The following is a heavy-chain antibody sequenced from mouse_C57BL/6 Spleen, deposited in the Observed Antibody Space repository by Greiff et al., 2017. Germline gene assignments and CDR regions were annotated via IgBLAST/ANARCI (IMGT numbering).Heavy chain of an antibody. CDR2: ISYDGSN. J-gene: IGHJ4*01. Sequence: EVQLVESGPGLVKPSQSLSLTCSVTGYSITSGYYWNWIRQFPGNKLEWMGYISYDGSNNYNPSLKNRISITRDTSKNQFFLKLNSVTTEDTATYYCARVYSNFYAMDYWGQGTSVTVSS. D-gene: IGHD2-5*01. CDR1: GYSITSGYY. CDR3: ARVYSNFYAMDY. V-gene: IGHV3-6*01.